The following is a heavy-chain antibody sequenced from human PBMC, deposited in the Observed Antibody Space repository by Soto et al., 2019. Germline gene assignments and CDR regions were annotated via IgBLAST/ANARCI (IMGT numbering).Heavy chain of an antibody. CDR2: ISSSSSYI. Sequence: EVQLVESGGGLVKPGGSLRLSCAASGFTFSSYSMNWVRQAPGKGLEWVSSISSSSSYIYYADSVKGRFTISRDNAKNSLYLQMNSLRAEDTAVYYCARDRRYSYDIDDAFDIWGQGTMVTVSS. CDR3: ARDRRYSYDIDDAFDI. J-gene: IGHJ3*02. V-gene: IGHV3-21*01. D-gene: IGHD5-18*01. CDR1: GFTFSSYS.